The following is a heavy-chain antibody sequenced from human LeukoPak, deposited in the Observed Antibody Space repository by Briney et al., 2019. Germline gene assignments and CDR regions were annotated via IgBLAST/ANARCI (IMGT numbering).Heavy chain of an antibody. CDR1: GGSISSGDYS. Sequence: SETLSLTCAVSGGSISSGDYSWSWIRQPPGKGLEWVGYIYYSGSTYYNPSLKSRVTISGDRSKNQLSLKLSSVTAADTAVYYCARVGRTDWFDPWGQGTLVTVSS. V-gene: IGHV4-30-2*01. D-gene: IGHD3-10*01. CDR3: ARVGRTDWFDP. J-gene: IGHJ5*02. CDR2: IYYSGST.